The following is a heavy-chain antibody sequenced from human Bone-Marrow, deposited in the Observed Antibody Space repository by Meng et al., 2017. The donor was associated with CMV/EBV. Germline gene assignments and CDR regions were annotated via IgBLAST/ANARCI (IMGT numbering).Heavy chain of an antibody. D-gene: IGHD4-23*01. V-gene: IGHV3-7*01. J-gene: IGHJ3*02. CDR3: ARERVSTPGDAFDM. Sequence: GESLKISCAASGFTFSSYWMSWVRQAPGKGLEWVANIKQDGSEKYYVDSVKGRFTISKDNAKSSLYLQMNSLRAEDTAVYYCARERVSTPGDAFDMWGQGTMVTVSS. CDR1: GFTFSSYW. CDR2: IKQDGSEK.